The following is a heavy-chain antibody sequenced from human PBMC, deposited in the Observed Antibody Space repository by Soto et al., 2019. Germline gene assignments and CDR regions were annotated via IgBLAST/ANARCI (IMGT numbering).Heavy chain of an antibody. D-gene: IGHD3-10*01. CDR2: ISSSGSTI. J-gene: IGHJ6*02. CDR3: AKNAITMVRGVYGMDV. V-gene: IGHV3-11*01. Sequence: LRLSCAASGFTFSDYYMSWIRQAPGKGLEWVSYISSSGSTIYYADSVKGRFTISRDNAKNSLYLQMNSLRAEDTAVYYCAKNAITMVRGVYGMDVWGQGTTVTVSS. CDR1: GFTFSDYY.